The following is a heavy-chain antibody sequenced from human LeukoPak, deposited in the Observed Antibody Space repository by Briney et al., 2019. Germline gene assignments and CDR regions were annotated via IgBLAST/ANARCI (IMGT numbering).Heavy chain of an antibody. CDR1: GYTFTSYG. J-gene: IGHJ6*02. CDR3: ARAVFYPDYYYGMDV. CDR2: ISAYNGNT. Sequence: ASVKVSCKASGYTFTSYGISWVRQAPGQGLEWMGWISAYNGNTNYAQKLQGRVTMTTDTSTSTAYMGLRSLRSDDTAVYYCARAVFYPDYYYGMDVWGQGTTVTVSS. D-gene: IGHD1-14*01. V-gene: IGHV1-18*01.